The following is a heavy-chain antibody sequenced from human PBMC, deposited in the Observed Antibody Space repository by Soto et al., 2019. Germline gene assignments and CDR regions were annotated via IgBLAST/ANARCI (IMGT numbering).Heavy chain of an antibody. D-gene: IGHD4-17*01. CDR3: AREDGDYVLSPLFDP. CDR1: GFTFSSYA. V-gene: IGHV3-30-3*01. CDR2: ISYDGSNK. Sequence: QVQLVESGGGVVQPGRSLRLSCAASGFTFSSYAMHWVRQAPGKGLEWVAVISYDGSNKYYADSVKGRFTISRDNSKNTLYLQMNSLRAEDTAVYYCAREDGDYVLSPLFDPWSQGTLVTVSS. J-gene: IGHJ5*02.